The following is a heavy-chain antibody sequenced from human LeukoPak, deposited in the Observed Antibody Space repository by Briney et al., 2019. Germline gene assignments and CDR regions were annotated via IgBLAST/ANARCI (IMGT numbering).Heavy chain of an antibody. Sequence: ASVKVSCKASQYTFTDYAVHWVRQAPGQRLEWMGWIDAGNGKTKYSQSFQGRVTIIRDASATTAYMELSSLRSEDTAVYYCARSREDGYNLARGFDYWGQGALVTVSS. J-gene: IGHJ4*02. CDR1: QYTFTDYA. CDR2: IDAGNGKT. V-gene: IGHV1-3*01. D-gene: IGHD5-24*01. CDR3: ARSREDGYNLARGFDY.